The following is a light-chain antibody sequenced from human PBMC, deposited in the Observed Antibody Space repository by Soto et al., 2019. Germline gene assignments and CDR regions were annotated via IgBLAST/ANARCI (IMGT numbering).Light chain of an antibody. CDR2: KAS. CDR3: QHYNSYSEA. CDR1: QTISSW. J-gene: IGKJ1*01. V-gene: IGKV1-5*03. Sequence: SPATLSGYVQPRDTIPCRASQTISSWLAWYQQKPGKAPKLLIYKASTLKSGVPSRFSGSGSGTEFTLTISSLQPDDFATYYCQHYNSYSEAFGQGTKVDIK.